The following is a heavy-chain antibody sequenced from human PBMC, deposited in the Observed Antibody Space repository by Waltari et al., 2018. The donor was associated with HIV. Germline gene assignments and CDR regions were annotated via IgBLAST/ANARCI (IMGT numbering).Heavy chain of an antibody. CDR3: ARHPQWLDAFDI. Sequence: QVQLQESGPGLVKPSETLSLTCTVSGGPISSYYWLWLRQPPGKGLEWIGYIYYSGSTNYNPSLKSRVTISVDTSKNQFSLKLSSVTAADTAVYYCARHPQWLDAFDIWGQGTMVTVSS. CDR1: GGPISSYY. J-gene: IGHJ3*02. V-gene: IGHV4-59*08. D-gene: IGHD6-19*01. CDR2: IYYSGST.